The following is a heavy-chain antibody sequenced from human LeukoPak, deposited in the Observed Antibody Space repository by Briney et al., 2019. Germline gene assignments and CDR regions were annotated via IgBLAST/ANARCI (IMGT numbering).Heavy chain of an antibody. D-gene: IGHD6-19*01. Sequence: GGSLRLSCAASGFTFSKYWMLWVRQAPGKGLESVSRINTDGTVTTYEDSVKGRFTVSRDNADNTMFLQMNSVRDEDTAVYHCATKQWLAPPPDSWGQGTPVTVSS. V-gene: IGHV3-74*01. CDR3: ATKQWLAPPPDS. CDR1: GFTFSKYW. CDR2: INTDGTVT. J-gene: IGHJ4*02.